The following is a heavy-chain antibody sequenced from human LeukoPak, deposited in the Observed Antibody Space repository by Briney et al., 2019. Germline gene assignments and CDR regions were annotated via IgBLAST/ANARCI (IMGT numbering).Heavy chain of an antibody. Sequence: PGGSLRLSCAASGFTFSSYWMHWVRQVPGKGLVWVLRINSDGSSITYADSVKGRFTISRDNARNTLYLQMNSLRVEDTAVYYCVREGRVSGYDFDCWGQGTLVTVSS. V-gene: IGHV3-74*03. CDR1: GFTFSSYW. J-gene: IGHJ4*02. D-gene: IGHD5-12*01. CDR3: VREGRVSGYDFDC. CDR2: INSDGSSI.